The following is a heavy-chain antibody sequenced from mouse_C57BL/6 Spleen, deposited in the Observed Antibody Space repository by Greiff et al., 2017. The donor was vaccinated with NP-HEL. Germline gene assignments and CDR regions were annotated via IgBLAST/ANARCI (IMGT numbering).Heavy chain of an antibody. CDR1: GYTFTSYW. CDR2: IHPSDSDT. D-gene: IGHD2-2*01. J-gene: IGHJ1*03. V-gene: IGHV1-74*01. CDR3: AILYYGYDWYFDV. Sequence: VQLQQPGAELVKPGASVKVSCKASGYTFTSYWMHWVKQRPGQGLEWIGRIHPSDSDTNYNQKFKGKATLTVDKSSSTAHMQLSSLTSEDSAVYYCAILYYGYDWYFDVWGTGTTVTVSS.